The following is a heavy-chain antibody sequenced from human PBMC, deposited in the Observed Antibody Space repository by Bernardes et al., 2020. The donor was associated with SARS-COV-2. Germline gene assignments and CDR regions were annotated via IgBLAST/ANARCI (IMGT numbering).Heavy chain of an antibody. CDR3: ARQYRSSWLVDY. Sequence: ASVKVSCKASGNSFTTIHWVRQAPGQGLAWMGIIYPGDDTTTYAQKFQGRVTMTRDTSTSTVYMELSGLRSEDTAVYYCARQYRSSWLVDYWGQGTLVTVSS. CDR2: IYPGDDTT. D-gene: IGHD6-13*01. V-gene: IGHV1-46*01. J-gene: IGHJ4*02. CDR1: GNSFTT.